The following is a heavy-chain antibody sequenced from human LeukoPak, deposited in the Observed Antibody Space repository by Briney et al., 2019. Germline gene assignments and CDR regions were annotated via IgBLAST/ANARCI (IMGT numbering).Heavy chain of an antibody. CDR1: GFTFSSSA. CDR2: IRGSGSST. Sequence: PGGSLRLSCAASGFTFSSSAMSWVRQAPGKGLEWVSAIRGSGSSTYYADSVKGRFTISRDNSKNTLYLQMNSLRAEDTAVHYCAKEKTYDSSGTYDYWGQGTLVTVSS. J-gene: IGHJ4*02. V-gene: IGHV3-23*01. CDR3: AKEKTYDSSGTYDY. D-gene: IGHD3-22*01.